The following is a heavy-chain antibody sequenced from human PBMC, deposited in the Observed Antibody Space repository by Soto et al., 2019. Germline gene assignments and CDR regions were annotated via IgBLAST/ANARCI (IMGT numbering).Heavy chain of an antibody. CDR1: GFPFSSYG. CDR2: ISYDGSNK. J-gene: IGHJ4*02. D-gene: IGHD3-10*01. Sequence: QVQLVESGGGVVQPGRSLRLSCAASGFPFSSYGMHWVREAPGKELEWVAVISYDGSNKYYADSVKGRFTISRDNSASTLYLQMNSLRPEDTASYYCVGGQYDFDYRGQGTLVTVSP. V-gene: IGHV3-30*03. CDR3: VGGQYDFDY.